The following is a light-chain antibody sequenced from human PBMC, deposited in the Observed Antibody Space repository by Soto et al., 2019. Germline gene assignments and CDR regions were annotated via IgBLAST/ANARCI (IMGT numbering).Light chain of an antibody. Sequence: QSALPQPASLSGSPGQSITISCTGTSSDVGGYNYVSWYQHHPGKAPKLLIYDVSNRPSGISNRFSGSKSDNTASLTISGLRPEDEADYYCSSYTTSNTRQIVFGTGTKVTVL. V-gene: IGLV2-14*03. CDR2: DVS. J-gene: IGLJ1*01. CDR1: SSDVGGYNY. CDR3: SSYTTSNTRQIV.